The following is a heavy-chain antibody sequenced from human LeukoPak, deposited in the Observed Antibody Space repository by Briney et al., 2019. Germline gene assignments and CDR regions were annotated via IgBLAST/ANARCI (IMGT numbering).Heavy chain of an antibody. CDR3: AREVGAMHY. Sequence: GGSLRLSCAASGFTFSSYSMHWVRQAPGKGLQWVSYISSSSSTIDYADSVKDRFTISRDNAKNSLYLQMNSLRAEDTAVYYCAREVGAMHYWGQGTLVTVSS. J-gene: IGHJ4*02. V-gene: IGHV3-48*01. CDR2: ISSSSSTI. D-gene: IGHD1-26*01. CDR1: GFTFSSYS.